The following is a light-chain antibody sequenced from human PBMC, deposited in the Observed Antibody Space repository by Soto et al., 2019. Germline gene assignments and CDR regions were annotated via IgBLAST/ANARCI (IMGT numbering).Light chain of an antibody. CDR1: SSKIGTNT. CDR2: GNN. CDR3: AAWDDSQNGYA. Sequence: QSVLTQPPSASGTTGQRVTISCSGRSSKIGTNTVNWYQQLPGTAPKLLINGNNQRPSGAPDRFSCSKSGTSASLAISGLQSEDEAADFCAAWDDSQNGYAFGVGTKLTVL. V-gene: IGLV1-44*01. J-gene: IGLJ1*01.